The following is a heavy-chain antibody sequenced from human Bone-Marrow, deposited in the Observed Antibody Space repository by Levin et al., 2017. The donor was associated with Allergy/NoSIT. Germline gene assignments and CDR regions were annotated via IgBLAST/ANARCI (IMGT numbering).Heavy chain of an antibody. D-gene: IGHD2-15*01. CDR1: GGSISSSSYY. CDR2: IYYSVNT. J-gene: IGHJ4*02. CDR3: ASLRRSRADN. V-gene: IGHV4-39*01. Sequence: KTSETLSLTCTVSGGSISSSSYYWGWIRQPPGKGLEWIGTIYYSVNTYYNPSLKSRVIISVDTSKNQFSLKLSSVTAADTAVYYCASLRRSRADNWGQGTLVSVSS.